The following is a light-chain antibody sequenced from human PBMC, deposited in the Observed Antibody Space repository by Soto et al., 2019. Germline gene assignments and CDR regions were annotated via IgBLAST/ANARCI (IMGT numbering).Light chain of an antibody. V-gene: IGKV1-39*01. J-gene: IGKJ3*01. CDR1: QSIRSY. Sequence: DIQMTQSPSSLXASVGARITITCRTSQSIRSYLNWFHQKPGKAPKLMIFAASSLQGGVPSRFSGSGSGTDFTLTISSLQPEDVATYYCQQSYSTPFTFGPGTKVDI. CDR2: AAS. CDR3: QQSYSTPFT.